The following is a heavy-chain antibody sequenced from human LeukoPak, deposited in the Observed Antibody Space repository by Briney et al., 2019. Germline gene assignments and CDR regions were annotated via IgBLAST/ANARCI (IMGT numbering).Heavy chain of an antibody. CDR2: ISAYNGNT. J-gene: IGHJ3*02. D-gene: IGHD2-2*01. CDR1: GYTFTSYG. V-gene: IGHV1-18*01. CDR3: ARDSCSSTSCYRPDAFDI. Sequence: ASVKVSCKASGYTFTSYGISWVRQAPGQGLEWMGWISAYNGNTNYAQKLQGRVTMPTDTSTSTAYMELRSLRSDDTAVYYCARDSCSSTSCYRPDAFDIWGQGTMVTVSS.